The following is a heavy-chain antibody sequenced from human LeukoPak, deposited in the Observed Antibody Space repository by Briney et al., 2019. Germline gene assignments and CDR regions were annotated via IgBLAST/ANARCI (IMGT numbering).Heavy chain of an antibody. CDR2: INHSGST. D-gene: IGHD6-13*01. Sequence: PSETLSLTCAVYGGSFSGYYWSWIRQPPGMGLEWIGEINHSGSTNYNPSLKSRVTISVDTSKNQFSLKLSSVTAADTAVYYCARQSAAGTWVDYWGQGTLVTVSS. CDR3: ARQSAAGTWVDY. J-gene: IGHJ4*02. V-gene: IGHV4-34*01. CDR1: GGSFSGYY.